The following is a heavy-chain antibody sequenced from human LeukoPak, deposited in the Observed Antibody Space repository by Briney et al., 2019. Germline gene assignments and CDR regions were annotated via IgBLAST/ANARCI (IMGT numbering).Heavy chain of an antibody. CDR2: INHSGST. D-gene: IGHD3-3*01. CDR3: ARGRGPYYDFWSGYRFDY. J-gene: IGHJ4*02. Sequence: SETLSLTCAVYGGSFSGYYWSWIRQPPGKGLEWIGEINHSGSTNYNPSLKSRVTISVGTSKNQFSLKLSSVTAADTAVYYCARGRGPYYDFWSGYRFDYWGQGTLVTVSS. CDR1: GGSFSGYY. V-gene: IGHV4-34*01.